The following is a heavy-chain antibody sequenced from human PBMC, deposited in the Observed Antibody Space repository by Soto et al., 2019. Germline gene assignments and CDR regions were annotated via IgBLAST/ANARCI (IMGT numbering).Heavy chain of an antibody. Sequence: EVQLVESGGGLVQPGGSLRLSCADSGFTFSTNWMHWVRRAPGRGLEWVSRMSSDGRTTNYADSVKARFTISRDNAKNTLYLQMNSLSVEDTAVYYCARGPRGWYGFDYWGQGTLVTVSS. J-gene: IGHJ4*02. CDR1: GFTFSTNW. CDR2: MSSDGRTT. CDR3: ARGPRGWYGFDY. V-gene: IGHV3-74*01. D-gene: IGHD6-19*01.